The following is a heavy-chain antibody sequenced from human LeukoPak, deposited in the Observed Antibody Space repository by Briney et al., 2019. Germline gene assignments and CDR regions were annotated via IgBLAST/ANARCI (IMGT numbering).Heavy chain of an antibody. Sequence: QTGGSLRLSCAASGFTFSRCAMTWVSQAPGKGLEWVSYISSSGSSIYYADSVKGRFTISRDNAKNSLYLQMNSLRAEDTAVYYCARKYCSSTSCLFDCWGQGTLVTVSS. D-gene: IGHD2-2*01. CDR1: GFTFSRCA. J-gene: IGHJ4*02. V-gene: IGHV3-48*03. CDR2: ISSSGSSI. CDR3: ARKYCSSTSCLFDC.